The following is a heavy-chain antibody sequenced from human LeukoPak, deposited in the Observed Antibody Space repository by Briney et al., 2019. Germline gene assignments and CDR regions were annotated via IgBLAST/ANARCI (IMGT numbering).Heavy chain of an antibody. D-gene: IGHD2-2*01. V-gene: IGHV4-30-2*01. CDR3: ATEGQCGFTTCPGLQF. Sequence: SQTLSLTCTVSGGSTNTGGYFWSWIRQPPGKGLEWIGYVFRTGRTSYNPSLDTRVTISLDRSRNQFSLRLTSVTAADSAMYYCATEGQCGFTTCPGLQFWGQGILVSVSS. CDR1: GGSTNTGGYF. J-gene: IGHJ4*02. CDR2: VFRTGRT.